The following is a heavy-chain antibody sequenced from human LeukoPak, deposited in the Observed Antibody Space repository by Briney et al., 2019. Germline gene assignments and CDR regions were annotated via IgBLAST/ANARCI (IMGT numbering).Heavy chain of an antibody. J-gene: IGHJ4*02. Sequence: SSETLSLTCAVYGGSFSGYYWSWIRQPPGKVLEWIGEINHSGSTNYNPSLKSRVTISVDTSKNQFSLKRSSVTAADTAVYYCARGGLGNWGSLDYWGQGTLVTVSS. D-gene: IGHD7-27*01. V-gene: IGHV4-34*01. CDR3: ARGGLGNWGSLDY. CDR2: INHSGST. CDR1: GGSFSGYY.